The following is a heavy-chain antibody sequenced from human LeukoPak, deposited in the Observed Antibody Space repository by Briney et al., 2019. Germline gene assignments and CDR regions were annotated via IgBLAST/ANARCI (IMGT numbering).Heavy chain of an antibody. J-gene: IGHJ5*02. Sequence: ASVKVSCKASGYTFTSYGISWVRQAPGQGLEWMGWISAYNGNTNYAQKLQGRVTMTTDTSTSTAYMELRSLRSDDTAVYYCARERVCSSTSCRRDWFDPWGQGTLVTVSS. CDR2: ISAYNGNT. D-gene: IGHD2-2*01. CDR3: ARERVCSSTSCRRDWFDP. V-gene: IGHV1-18*01. CDR1: GYTFTSYG.